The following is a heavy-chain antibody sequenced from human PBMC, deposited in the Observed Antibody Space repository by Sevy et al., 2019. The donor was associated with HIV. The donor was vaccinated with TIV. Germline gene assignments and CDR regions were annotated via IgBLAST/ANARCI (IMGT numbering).Heavy chain of an antibody. CDR2: ISYEGSNK. D-gene: IGHD6-13*01. CDR3: ARVGGIVSSRAPDYYFDY. V-gene: IGHV3-30-3*01. Sequence: GGSLRLSCAASGFTFRSYAMHWVRQAPGKGLEWVAVISYEGSNKYYTDSVKGRFTISRDNSMNTLYLQMSSLRAEDTAVYYCARVGGIVSSRAPDYYFDYWGQGTLVTVSS. CDR1: GFTFRSYA. J-gene: IGHJ4*02.